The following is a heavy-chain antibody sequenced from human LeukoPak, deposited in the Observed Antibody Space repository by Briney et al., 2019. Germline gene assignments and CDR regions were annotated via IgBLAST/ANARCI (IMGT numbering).Heavy chain of an antibody. CDR1: GNSISNYA. CDR2: IIPIFGTA. D-gene: IGHD2-15*01. CDR3: TTRACHAGGCSSSFYGLHF. J-gene: IGHJ6*02. V-gene: IGHV1-69*13. Sequence: SVKVSCKASGNSISNYAVSWVRQAPGQGFEWMGGIIPIFGTADYAQKFQGRATITADQSTSTTYMALSSLKSEDTATYYCTTRACHAGGCSSSFYGLHFWGQGTTVSVSS.